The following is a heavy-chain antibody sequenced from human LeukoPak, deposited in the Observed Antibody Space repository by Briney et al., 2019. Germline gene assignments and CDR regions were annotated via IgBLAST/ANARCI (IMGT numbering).Heavy chain of an antibody. J-gene: IGHJ4*02. Sequence: NPSETLSLTCTVSGGSIRSYYWSWIRQPPGKGLEWNGYISDSGSTDYKSSLKSRVSMSVDTSKNQFPLKLSSVTAADTAVYYCARDNWNYPTHFFDYWGQGTLVTVSS. CDR1: GGSIRSYY. D-gene: IGHD1-7*01. V-gene: IGHV4-59*01. CDR2: ISDSGST. CDR3: ARDNWNYPTHFFDY.